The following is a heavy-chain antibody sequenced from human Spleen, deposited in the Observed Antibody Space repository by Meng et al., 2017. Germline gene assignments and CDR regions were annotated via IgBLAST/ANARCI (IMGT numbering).Heavy chain of an antibody. J-gene: IGHJ4*02. V-gene: IGHV3-23*01. CDR3: AKDRGTTIY. CDR1: GFSFNSYA. D-gene: IGHD3-16*01. CDR2: ISGSGGNT. Sequence: GESLKISCAASGFSFNSYAMAWVRQAPGKGLEWVSSISGSGGNTYYAVSVRGRFTVARDNSKNTLYLQMNNLRAEDTAVYYCAKDRGTTIYWGQGTLVTVSS.